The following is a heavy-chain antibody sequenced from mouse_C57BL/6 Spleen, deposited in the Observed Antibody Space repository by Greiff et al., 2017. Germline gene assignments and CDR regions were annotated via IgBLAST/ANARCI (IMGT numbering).Heavy chain of an antibody. J-gene: IGHJ3*01. D-gene: IGHD2-4*01. Sequence: VQLQQPGAELVRPGSSVKLSCKASGYTFTSYWMDWVKQRPGQGLEWIGNIYPSDSETHYNQKFKDKATLTVDKSSSTAYMQLSSLTSEDSAVYYCAGYDYDDGFAYWGQGTLVTVSA. CDR1: GYTFTSYW. CDR2: IYPSDSET. CDR3: AGYDYDDGFAY. V-gene: IGHV1-61*01.